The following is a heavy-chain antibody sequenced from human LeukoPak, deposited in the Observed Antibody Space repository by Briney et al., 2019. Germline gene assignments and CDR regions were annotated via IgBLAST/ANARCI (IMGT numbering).Heavy chain of an antibody. CDR3: ARVPLGYYDFWSGYLTGYYYYMDV. V-gene: IGHV4-59*12. CDR2: IYYSGST. J-gene: IGHJ6*03. D-gene: IGHD3-3*01. Sequence: SETLSLTCTVSGGSISSYYWSWIRQPPGKGLEWIGSIYYSGSTYYNPSLKSRVTISVDTSKNQFSLKLSSVTAADTAVYYCARVPLGYYDFWSGYLTGYYYYMDVWGKGTTVTVSS. CDR1: GGSISSYY.